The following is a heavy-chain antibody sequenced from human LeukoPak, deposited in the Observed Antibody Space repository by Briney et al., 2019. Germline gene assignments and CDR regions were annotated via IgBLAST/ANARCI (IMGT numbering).Heavy chain of an antibody. J-gene: IGHJ4*02. Sequence: SETLSLTCAVFGGSFSGYNWNWIRQPPGKGLEWIGEINHSGSTNYSPSLKSRVTVSLDTSKNQFPLKLNSVTTADTAVYYCARAERTGGDYWGQGTLVTVSS. V-gene: IGHV4-34*01. CDR3: ARAERTGGDY. CDR1: GGSFSGYN. D-gene: IGHD3-16*01. CDR2: INHSGST.